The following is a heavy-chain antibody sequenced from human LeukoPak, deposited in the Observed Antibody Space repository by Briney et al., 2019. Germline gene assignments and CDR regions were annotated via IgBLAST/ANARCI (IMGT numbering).Heavy chain of an antibody. CDR1: GFTFSAFW. D-gene: IGHD1-1*01. Sequence: PGGSLRLSCAASGFTFSAFWMNWVRQPPGKGLEWVANMNQDGSEKYYVDSVKGRFTISRDNAKNLLYLQMNSLRAEDTAVYYCARDLRYNSDPWGQGTLVTVSS. CDR2: MNQDGSEK. V-gene: IGHV3-7*04. J-gene: IGHJ5*02. CDR3: ARDLRYNSDP.